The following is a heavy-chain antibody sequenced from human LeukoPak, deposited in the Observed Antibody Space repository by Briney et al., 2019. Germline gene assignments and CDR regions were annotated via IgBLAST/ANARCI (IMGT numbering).Heavy chain of an antibody. V-gene: IGHV4-59*12. CDR3: ARGSGIVGATFRTEYWFDP. CDR1: GGSISSYY. Sequence: NPSETLSLTCTVSGGSISSYYWSWIRQPPGKGLEWIGYIYYSGSTNYNPSLKSRVTISVDTSKNQFSLKLSSVTAADTAVYYCARGSGIVGATFRTEYWFDPWGQGTLVTVSS. D-gene: IGHD1-26*01. J-gene: IGHJ5*02. CDR2: IYYSGST.